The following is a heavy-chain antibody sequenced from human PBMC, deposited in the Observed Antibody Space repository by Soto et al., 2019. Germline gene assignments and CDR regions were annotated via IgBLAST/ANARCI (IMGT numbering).Heavy chain of an antibody. Sequence: GGSLRLSCVASGFTFRSYTMNWVRQAPGKGLVGVSAIRCFSPYTFYADPVKGRFTISRDNAKNSLYLQMNSLRAEDTAVYYCARDRGYDAHDYYYNAMDVWGQGTMVTVSS. CDR2: IRCFSPYT. CDR3: ARDRGYDAHDYYYNAMDV. J-gene: IGHJ6*01. CDR1: GFTFRSYT. D-gene: IGHD2-15*01. V-gene: IGHV3-21*01.